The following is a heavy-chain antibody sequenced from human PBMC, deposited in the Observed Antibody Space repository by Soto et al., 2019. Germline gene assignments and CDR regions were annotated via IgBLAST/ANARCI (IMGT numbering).Heavy chain of an antibody. J-gene: IGHJ6*02. D-gene: IGHD1-26*01. CDR2: IYYSGST. V-gene: IGHV4-59*01. CDR3: ARGGGPRYYYYGMDV. Sequence: SQTLSLTCTVSGGSISSYYWSWIRQPPGKGLEWIGYIYYSGSTNYNPSLKSRVTISVDTSKNQFSLKLSSVTAADTAVYYCARGGGPRYYYYGMDVWGQGTTVTVYS. CDR1: GGSISSYY.